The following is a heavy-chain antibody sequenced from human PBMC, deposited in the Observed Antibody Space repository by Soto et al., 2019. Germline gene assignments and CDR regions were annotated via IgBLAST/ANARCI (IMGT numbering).Heavy chain of an antibody. Sequence: ASVKVSCKASGYTFTSYGISWVRQAPGQGLEWMGWISAYNGNTNYAQKLQGRVTMTTGTSTSTAYMELRSLRSDDTAVYYCARIITDYYDSSGEFPFDYWGQGTLVTVSS. V-gene: IGHV1-18*01. D-gene: IGHD3-22*01. CDR2: ISAYNGNT. J-gene: IGHJ4*02. CDR3: ARIITDYYDSSGEFPFDY. CDR1: GYTFTSYG.